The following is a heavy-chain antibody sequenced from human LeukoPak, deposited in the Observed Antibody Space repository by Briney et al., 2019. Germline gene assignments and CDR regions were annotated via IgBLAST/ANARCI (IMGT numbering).Heavy chain of an antibody. D-gene: IGHD3-9*01. Sequence: GASVPVSCLASGYSFPSYGISWVRLDPGPGLEWTGWISAYNGNTNYAQKLQGRVTMTTDTSTSTAYMELRSLRSDDTAVYYCARDMSVRDILTGYTYYYYYYMDVWGKGTTVTIS. CDR2: ISAYNGNT. J-gene: IGHJ6*03. CDR1: GYSFPSYG. V-gene: IGHV1-18*01. CDR3: ARDMSVRDILTGYTYYYYYYMDV.